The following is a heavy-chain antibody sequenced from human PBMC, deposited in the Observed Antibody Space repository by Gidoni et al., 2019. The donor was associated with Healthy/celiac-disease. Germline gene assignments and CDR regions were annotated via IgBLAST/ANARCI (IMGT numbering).Heavy chain of an antibody. Sequence: EVQLVESGGGLVQPGRSLRLSCAASGFTFDDYAMHWVRQAPGKGLEWVSGISWNSGSIGYADSVKGRFTISRDNAKNSLYLQMNSLRAEDTALYYCAKDVGDYDFWSGYSYYFDYWGQGTLVTVSS. D-gene: IGHD3-3*01. CDR3: AKDVGDYDFWSGYSYYFDY. CDR1: GFTFDDYA. J-gene: IGHJ4*02. CDR2: ISWNSGSI. V-gene: IGHV3-9*01.